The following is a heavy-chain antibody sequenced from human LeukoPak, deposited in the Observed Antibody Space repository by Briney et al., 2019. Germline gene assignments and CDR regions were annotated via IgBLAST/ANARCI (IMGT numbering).Heavy chain of an antibody. CDR1: GFTFSSYA. Sequence: GGSLRLSCAASGFTFSSYAMHWVRQAPGKGLEYVSAISSNGGSTYYPNSVKGRFTISRDNSKNTLYLQMGSLRAEDTAVYYCARLWFGESLDYWGQGTLVTVSS. J-gene: IGHJ4*02. CDR3: ARLWFGESLDY. V-gene: IGHV3-64*01. CDR2: ISSNGGST. D-gene: IGHD3-10*01.